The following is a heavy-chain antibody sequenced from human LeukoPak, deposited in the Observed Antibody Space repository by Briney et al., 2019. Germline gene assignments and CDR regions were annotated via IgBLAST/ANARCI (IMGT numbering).Heavy chain of an antibody. CDR2: IRFDGSNK. J-gene: IGHJ4*02. CDR3: AKDLFGEEGLFDY. D-gene: IGHD3-10*01. V-gene: IGHV3-30*02. Sequence: GGSLRLSCAASGFLFSSYGMHWVRQAPGKGLEWVAFIRFDGSNKYYADSVKGRFTISRDNSKNTLYLQMNSLRAEDTSMYYCAKDLFGEEGLFDYWGQGTLVTVSS. CDR1: GFLFSSYG.